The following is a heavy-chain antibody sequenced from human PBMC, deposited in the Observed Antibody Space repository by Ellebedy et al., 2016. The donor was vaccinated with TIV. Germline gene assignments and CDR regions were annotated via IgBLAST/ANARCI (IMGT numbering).Heavy chain of an antibody. CDR3: SRGVTDQN. D-gene: IGHD2-21*02. CDR1: GGSLSGYY. V-gene: IGHV4-34*01. J-gene: IGHJ4*02. CDR2: INHSGST. Sequence: MPSETLSLTCAVYGGSLSGYYWSRIRQPPGKGLEWIGEINHSGSTNYNSSLKSRVTISLDTSKNQFSLKLSSVTAADTAVYYCSRGVTDQNWGQGILVTVS.